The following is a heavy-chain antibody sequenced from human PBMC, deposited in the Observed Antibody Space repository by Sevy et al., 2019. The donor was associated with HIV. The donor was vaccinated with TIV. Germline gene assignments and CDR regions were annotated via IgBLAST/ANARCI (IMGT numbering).Heavy chain of an antibody. J-gene: IGHJ4*02. V-gene: IGHV3-30*18. CDR2: ISYDGSNK. CDR1: GFTFSSYG. D-gene: IGHD4-17*01. CDR3: AKDGGATVNYFDY. Sequence: GGSLRLSCAASGFTFSSYGMHWVRQAPGKGLEWVAVISYDGSNKYYADSVKGRFTISRDNCKNTLYLQMNSLRAEDTAVYYCAKDGGATVNYFDYWGQGTLVTVSS.